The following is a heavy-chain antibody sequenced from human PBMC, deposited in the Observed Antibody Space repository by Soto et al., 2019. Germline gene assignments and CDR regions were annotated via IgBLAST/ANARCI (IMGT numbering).Heavy chain of an antibody. D-gene: IGHD6-13*01. CDR2: INTENGKT. V-gene: IGHV1-18*01. J-gene: IGHJ6*02. CDR3: ATKGRWYVGYYYYGMDV. CDR1: GYTFTNYG. Sequence: GASVKVSCRASGYTFTNYGINWVRQAPGQGLEWMGWINTENGKTIFAQKFQGRVTMTEETSTDTAYMELSSLRSEDTAVYYCATKGRWYVGYYYYGMDVWGQGTTVTVSS.